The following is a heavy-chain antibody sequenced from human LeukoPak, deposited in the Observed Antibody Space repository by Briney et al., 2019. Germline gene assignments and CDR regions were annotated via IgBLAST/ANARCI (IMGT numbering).Heavy chain of an antibody. D-gene: IGHD3-9*01. J-gene: IGHJ4*02. CDR2: INPNSGGT. CDR3: ARSPHILTVENFDY. CDR1: GYTFTGYY. Sequence: ASVKVSCKASGYTFTGYYMHWVRQAPGQGLEWMGWINPNSGGTNYAQKFQGRVTMTRDTSISTAYMEVGRLRSADTAVYYCARSPHILTVENFDYWGQGTLVTVSS. V-gene: IGHV1-2*02.